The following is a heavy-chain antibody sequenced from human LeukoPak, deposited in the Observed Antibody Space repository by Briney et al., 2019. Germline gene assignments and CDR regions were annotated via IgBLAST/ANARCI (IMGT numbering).Heavy chain of an antibody. D-gene: IGHD1-1*01. J-gene: IGHJ4*02. Sequence: RAPVKVSCKASGYTFTGYYMHWVRQAPGQGLEWMGWINPNSGGTNYAQKFQGWVTMTRDTSISTAYMELSRLRSDDTAVYYCARGDWKTRGFDYWGQGTLVTVSS. CDR1: GYTFTGYY. V-gene: IGHV1-2*04. CDR2: INPNSGGT. CDR3: ARGDWKTRGFDY.